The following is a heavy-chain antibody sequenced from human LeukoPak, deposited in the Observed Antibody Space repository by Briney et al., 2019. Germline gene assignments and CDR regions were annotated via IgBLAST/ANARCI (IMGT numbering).Heavy chain of an antibody. J-gene: IGHJ4*02. Sequence: GGSLRLSCSASGFTFSSYAMHWVRQAPGKGLEWVAVIWYDGSNKYYADSVKGRFTISRDNSKNTLYLQMNSLRAEDTAVYYCARAGSSGYLDYWGQGTLVTVSS. CDR3: ARAGSSGYLDY. CDR1: GFTFSSYA. V-gene: IGHV3-33*08. CDR2: IWYDGSNK. D-gene: IGHD3-22*01.